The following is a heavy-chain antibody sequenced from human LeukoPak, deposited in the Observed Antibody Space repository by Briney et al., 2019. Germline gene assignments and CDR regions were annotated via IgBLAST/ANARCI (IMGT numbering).Heavy chain of an antibody. J-gene: IGHJ4*02. D-gene: IGHD3-16*02. V-gene: IGHV3-74*01. CDR2: INSDGSST. CDR3: AKDSYYDYVWGSYRYTNQFDY. CDR1: GFTFSSYW. Sequence: QSGGSLRLSCAASGFTFSSYWMHWVRHAPGKGLVWVSRINSDGSSTSYADSVKGRFTISRDNSKNTLYLQMNSLRAEDTAVYYCAKDSYYDYVWGSYRYTNQFDYWGQGTLVTVSS.